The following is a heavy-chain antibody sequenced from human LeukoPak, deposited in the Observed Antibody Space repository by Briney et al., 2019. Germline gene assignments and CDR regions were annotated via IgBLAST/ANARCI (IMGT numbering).Heavy chain of an antibody. CDR1: GFTFSNAW. CDR2: IKQDGSET. CDR3: ASLAAAGNWFDP. V-gene: IGHV3-7*01. Sequence: GGSLRLSCAASGFTFSNAWMSWVRQAPGKGLEWVANIKQDGSETYYVDSVKGRFTISRDDAKNSLYLQMNSLRAEDTAVYYCASLAAAGNWFDPWGQGTLVTVSS. J-gene: IGHJ5*02. D-gene: IGHD6-13*01.